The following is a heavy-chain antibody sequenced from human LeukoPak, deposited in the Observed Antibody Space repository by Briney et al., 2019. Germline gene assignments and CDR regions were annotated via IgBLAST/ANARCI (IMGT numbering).Heavy chain of an antibody. J-gene: IGHJ4*02. V-gene: IGHV4-59*08. D-gene: IGHD5-24*01. CDR1: GGSISSYY. Sequence: SSETLSLTCTVSGGSISSYYWSWIRQPPGKGLEWIGYIYYSGSTNYNPSLKSRVTISVDASKNQFSLKLSSVTAADMAVYYCARHVYNAGFYFDYWGQGTLVTASS. CDR2: IYYSGST. CDR3: ARHVYNAGFYFDY.